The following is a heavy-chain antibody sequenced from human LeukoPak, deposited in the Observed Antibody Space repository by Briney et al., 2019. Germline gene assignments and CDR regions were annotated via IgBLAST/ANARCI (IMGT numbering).Heavy chain of an antibody. D-gene: IGHD6-13*01. J-gene: IGHJ4*02. V-gene: IGHV3-23*01. CDR3: AKHYTSAWYAYY. CDR2: ISGSAGST. Sequence: PGGSLRLSCAAPGFIFSSYAMSWVRQAPGKGLEWVSAISGSAGSTYYADSVEGRFTISRDSSKNTLYLQMNSLRAEDTALYYCAKHYTSAWYAYYCGQGTLVTVSS. CDR1: GFIFSSYA.